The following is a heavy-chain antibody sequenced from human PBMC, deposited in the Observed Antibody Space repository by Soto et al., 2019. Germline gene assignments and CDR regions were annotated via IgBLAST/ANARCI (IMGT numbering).Heavy chain of an antibody. CDR2: IIPNFDTP. J-gene: IGHJ6*02. CDR1: GGSFNNYA. CDR3: AVSMVREIIICESSGMPV. V-gene: IGHV1-69*01. D-gene: IGHD3-10*01. Sequence: QGHLVQSGAEVKKTGSSVKVSCKTSGGSFNNYAVSWVRQAPGQGLEWMGGIIPNFDTPNYSQRFQDRVTIIADESTSTVYMELRRLIYNDSAVYYCAVSMVREIIICESSGMPVWSQGTTVIVSS.